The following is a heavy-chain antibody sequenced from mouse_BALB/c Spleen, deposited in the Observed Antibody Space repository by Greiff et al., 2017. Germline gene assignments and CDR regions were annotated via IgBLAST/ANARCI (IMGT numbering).Heavy chain of an antibody. CDR2: ISSGGSYT. V-gene: IGHV5-6*01. CDR1: GFTFSSYG. Sequence: EVNVVESGGDLVKPGGSLKLSCAASGFTFSSYGMSWVRQTPDKRLEWVATISSGGSYTYYPDSVKGRFTISRDNAKNTLYLQMSSLKSEDTAMYYCARLYGNYSDYWGQGTTLTVSS. J-gene: IGHJ2*01. CDR3: ARLYGNYSDY. D-gene: IGHD2-1*01.